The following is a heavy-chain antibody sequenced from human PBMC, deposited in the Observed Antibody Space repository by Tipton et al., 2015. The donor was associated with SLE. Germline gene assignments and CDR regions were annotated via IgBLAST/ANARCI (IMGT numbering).Heavy chain of an antibody. V-gene: IGHV4-38-2*02. CDR2: IHHSGIT. CDR3: AREIFFYACDF. CDR1: GYSIRDGYY. Sequence: GLVKPSETLSLTCNVSGYSIRDGYYWGWIRQAPGKGLEWIGTIHHSGITYYNPSLKSRVTISEDTSKNQFYLKLSSVTAADTAVYYCAREIFFYACDFWGQGTMVTVSS. D-gene: IGHD2/OR15-2a*01. J-gene: IGHJ3*01.